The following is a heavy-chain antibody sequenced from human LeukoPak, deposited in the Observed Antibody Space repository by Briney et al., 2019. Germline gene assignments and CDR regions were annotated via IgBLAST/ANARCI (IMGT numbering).Heavy chain of an antibody. V-gene: IGHV3-48*01. D-gene: IGHD4-17*01. CDR1: GFTFSSYS. J-gene: IGHJ4*02. CDR3: ARDGDYGDYPPFDY. Sequence: GGSLRLSCAASGFTFSSYSMNWVRQAPGKGLEWVSYISSSSSTIYYADSVKGRFTISRDNAKNSLYLQMNSLRAEDTAVYYCARDGDYGDYPPFDYWGQGTLVTVSS. CDR2: ISSSSSTI.